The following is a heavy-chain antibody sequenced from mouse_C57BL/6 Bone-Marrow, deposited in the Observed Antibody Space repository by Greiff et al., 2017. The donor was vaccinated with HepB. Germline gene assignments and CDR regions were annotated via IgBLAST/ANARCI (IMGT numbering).Heavy chain of an antibody. CDR3: TTRTAQALDY. J-gene: IGHJ2*01. V-gene: IGHV14-4*01. CDR2: LDPENGDT. CDR1: GFNIKDDY. D-gene: IGHD3-2*02. Sequence: VQLQQSGAELVRPGASVKLSCTASGFNIKDDYMHWVKQRPEQGLEWIGWLDPENGDTEYASKFQGKATITADTSSNKAYLQLSSLTSEDTAVYYCTTRTAQALDYWGQGTTLTVSS.